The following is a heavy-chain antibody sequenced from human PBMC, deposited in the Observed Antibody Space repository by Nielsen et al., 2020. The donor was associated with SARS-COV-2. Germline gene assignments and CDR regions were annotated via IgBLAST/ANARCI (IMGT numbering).Heavy chain of an antibody. CDR1: GFTFDDYG. D-gene: IGHD6-19*01. CDR2: INWNGGST. J-gene: IGHJ4*02. CDR3: GSGWYRANDY. V-gene: IGHV3-20*04. Sequence: GESLKISCAASGFTFDDYGMSWVRQAPGKGLEWVSGINWNGGSTYYADSVKGRFTISRDNSKNTLHLQMNSLRAEDTAVYYCGSGWYRANDYWGQGTLVTVSS.